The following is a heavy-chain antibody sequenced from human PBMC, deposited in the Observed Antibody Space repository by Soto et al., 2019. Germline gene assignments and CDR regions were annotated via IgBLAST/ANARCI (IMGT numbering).Heavy chain of an antibody. CDR1: GFTFSSYA. J-gene: IGHJ4*02. CDR3: AKGFTVDTAMVPLDY. CDR2: ISGSGGST. D-gene: IGHD5-18*01. Sequence: AGGSLRLSCAASGFTFSSYAMSWVRQAPGKGLEWVSAISGSGGSTYYADSVKGRFTISRDNSKNTLYLQMNSLRAEDTAVYYCAKGFTVDTAMVPLDYWGQGTLVTVSS. V-gene: IGHV3-23*01.